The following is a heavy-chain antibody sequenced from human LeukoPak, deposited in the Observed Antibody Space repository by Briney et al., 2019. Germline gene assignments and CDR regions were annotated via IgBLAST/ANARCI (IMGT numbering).Heavy chain of an antibody. V-gene: IGHV4-34*01. Sequence: SETLSLTCAVYGVSSSGYNCSWIRQPPRNGLEWIGETDHSGSTDYNPSLNSRVTISVDTSKNQFSLKLSSVTAADTAVYYCVCVQEEVGIRYFDWLGHNWFDPWGQGTLVTVSS. CDR2: TDHSGST. J-gene: IGHJ5*02. CDR1: GVSSSGYN. CDR3: VCVQEEVGIRYFDWLGHNWFDP. D-gene: IGHD3-9*01.